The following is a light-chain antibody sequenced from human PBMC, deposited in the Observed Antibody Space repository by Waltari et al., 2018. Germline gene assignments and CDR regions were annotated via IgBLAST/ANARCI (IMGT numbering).Light chain of an antibody. Sequence: DIVMTQSPDSLAGSLGEGATINCTSSTSVLSSSNNKNHLGWYQQQPGQPPKLLITWASTRESGVPDRFSGSGSGTDFTLTISRLQAEDVAVYYCQQCYTYPYTFGQGTKLEIK. J-gene: IGKJ2*01. CDR2: WAS. V-gene: IGKV4-1*01. CDR3: QQCYTYPYT. CDR1: TSVLSSSNNKNH.